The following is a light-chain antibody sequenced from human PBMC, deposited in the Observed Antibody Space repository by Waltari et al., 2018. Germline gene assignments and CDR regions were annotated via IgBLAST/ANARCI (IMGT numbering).Light chain of an antibody. CDR3: MQYLQTPYT. J-gene: IGKJ2*01. V-gene: IGKV2-28*01. Sequence: DIVMTQSPLSLPVTPGAPASISCRSSQSLLHSNGYNYLDWYLQKPGQSPQLLIYLGSNRASGVPDRFSGSGSGTDFTLKISRVEAEDVGVYYCMQYLQTPYTFGQGTKLEIK. CDR2: LGS. CDR1: QSLLHSNGYNY.